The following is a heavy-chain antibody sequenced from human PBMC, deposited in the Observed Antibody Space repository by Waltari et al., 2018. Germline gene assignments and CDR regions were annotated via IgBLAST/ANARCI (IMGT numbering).Heavy chain of an antibody. V-gene: IGHV3-30-3*01. Sequence: QVQLVESGGGVVQPGGSLRLSCAASGFTFSSYAMHWVRQAPGKGLEWVAVISYDGSNKYYADSVKGRFTISRDNSKNTLYLQMNSLRAEDTAVYYCARDFRAANGYWGQGTLVTVSS. J-gene: IGHJ4*02. CDR1: GFTFSSYA. CDR3: ARDFRAANGY. D-gene: IGHD2-15*01. CDR2: ISYDGSNK.